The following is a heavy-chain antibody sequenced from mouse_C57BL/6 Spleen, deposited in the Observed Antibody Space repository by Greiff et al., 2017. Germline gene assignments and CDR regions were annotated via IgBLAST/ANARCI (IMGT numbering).Heavy chain of an antibody. CDR3: TTATRFAY. D-gene: IGHD1-2*01. CDR1: GFNIKDDY. Sequence: VPLQQSGAELVRPGASVKLSCTASGFNIKDDYMHWVKQRPEPGLEWVGWIDPENGDTEYASKFQGKATITADTSSNTAYLQLSSLTSEDTAVYYCTTATRFAYWGQGTLVTVSA. J-gene: IGHJ3*01. CDR2: IDPENGDT. V-gene: IGHV14-4*01.